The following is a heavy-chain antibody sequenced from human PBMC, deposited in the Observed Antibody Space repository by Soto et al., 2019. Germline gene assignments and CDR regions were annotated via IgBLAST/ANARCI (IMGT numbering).Heavy chain of an antibody. Sequence: QVQLQQWGAGLLKPSETLSLTCAVYGGSFSGYYWSWIRQTPGKGLEWIGEVNHIGITNYSPSLKSRVTISADISRNQFSLKLSSVTVADTAIYYCARKGALLIGDQGVYFQRWGQGTPVTVSS. J-gene: IGHJ1*01. CDR2: VNHIGIT. V-gene: IGHV4-34*01. D-gene: IGHD4-17*01. CDR3: ARKGALLIGDQGVYFQR. CDR1: GGSFSGYY.